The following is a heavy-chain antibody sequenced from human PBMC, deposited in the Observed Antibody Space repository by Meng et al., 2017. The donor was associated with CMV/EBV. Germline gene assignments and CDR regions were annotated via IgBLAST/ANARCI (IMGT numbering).Heavy chain of an antibody. CDR3: ARGGSSSSYYNWFDP. Sequence: YGGSFIGYYWSWIRQPPGKGLEWIGEINHSGSTNYNPSLKSRVTISVDTSKNQFSLKLSSVTAADTAVYYCARGGSSSSYYNWFDPWGQGTLVTVSS. D-gene: IGHD6-13*01. CDR2: INHSGST. V-gene: IGHV4-34*01. J-gene: IGHJ5*02. CDR1: GGSFIGYY.